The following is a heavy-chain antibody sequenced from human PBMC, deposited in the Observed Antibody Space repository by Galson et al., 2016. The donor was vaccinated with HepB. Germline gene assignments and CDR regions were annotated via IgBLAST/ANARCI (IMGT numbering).Heavy chain of an antibody. D-gene: IGHD2-15*01. V-gene: IGHV1-18*01. CDR1: TFSNYG. CDR2: ISAYNGNT. Sequence: TFSNYGFNWVRQAPGQGLEWMGWISAYNGNTNYAQKLQGRVTMTTDTSTSTAYMELRSLRSDDTADDTAVYYCARDCSGGTCYGTTWGQGTLVTVSS. J-gene: IGHJ5*02. CDR3: VYYCARDCSGGTCYGTT.